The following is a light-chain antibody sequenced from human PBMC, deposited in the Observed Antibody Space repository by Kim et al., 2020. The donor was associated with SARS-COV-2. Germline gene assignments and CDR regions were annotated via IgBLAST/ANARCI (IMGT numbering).Light chain of an antibody. V-gene: IGLV3-19*01. CDR3: NSRDNNDNVL. CDR2: GKN. Sequence: VALGQKVRITCQGDSLRSYYTTWFPQKPGQAPIVAVYGKNNRPSGIPARFSGSSSGNTASLTITGTQAGDEADYYCNSRDNNDNVLFGGGTQLTVL. CDR1: SLRSYY. J-gene: IGLJ2*01.